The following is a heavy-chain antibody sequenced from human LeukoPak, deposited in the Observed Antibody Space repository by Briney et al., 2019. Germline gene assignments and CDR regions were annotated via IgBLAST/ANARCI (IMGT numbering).Heavy chain of an antibody. CDR2: VVVGSGNT. CDR3: ARERVFRDSSGSKGWFDP. CDR1: GFTFTSSA. D-gene: IGHD3-22*01. Sequence: SVKVSCKASGFTFTSSAMQWVRQARGQRLEWIGWVVVGSGNTNYAQKFQERVTITRDMSTSTAYMELSSLRSEDTAVYYCARERVFRDSSGSKGWFDPWGQGTLVTVSS. J-gene: IGHJ5*02. V-gene: IGHV1-58*02.